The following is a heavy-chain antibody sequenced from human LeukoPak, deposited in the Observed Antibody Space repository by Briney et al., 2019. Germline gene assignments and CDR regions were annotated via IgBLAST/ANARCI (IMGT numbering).Heavy chain of an antibody. V-gene: IGHV3-53*01. CDR2: IYSGGST. Sequence: GGSLRLSCAASGFTLSGNYMSWVRQAPGKGLEWVSFIYSGGSTYYADSVKGRFTISRDNSKNTLYLQMNSLRAEDTAVYYCVRGIMVYATYAFDIWGQGTMVTVSS. J-gene: IGHJ3*02. CDR3: VRGIMVYATYAFDI. D-gene: IGHD2-8*01. CDR1: GFTLSGNY.